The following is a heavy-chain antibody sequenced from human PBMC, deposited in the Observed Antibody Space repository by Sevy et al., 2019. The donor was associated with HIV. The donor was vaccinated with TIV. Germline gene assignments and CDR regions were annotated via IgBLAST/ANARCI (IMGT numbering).Heavy chain of an antibody. CDR1: GFTFTSYA. Sequence: GGSLRLSCAASGFTFTSYAMSWVRQAPGKGLEWVSSISGSHGTPYYADSVKGRFTISRDNSKNTLYLQMSSLSAEDKAVYYCAKSEWGNIGFCARSSCYPFDYWGQGTLVTVSS. CDR3: AKSEWGNIGFCARSSCYPFDY. CDR2: ISGSHGTP. D-gene: IGHD2-2*01. J-gene: IGHJ4*02. V-gene: IGHV3-23*01.